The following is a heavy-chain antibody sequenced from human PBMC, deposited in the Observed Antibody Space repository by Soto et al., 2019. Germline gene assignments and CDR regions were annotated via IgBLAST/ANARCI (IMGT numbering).Heavy chain of an antibody. CDR2: ISGSGGST. Sequence: PGGSLRLSCAASGLTFSSYAMSWVRHAPGKRLEWVSAISGSGGSTYYADSVKGRFTISRDNSKNTLYLQMNSLRAEDTAVYYCARGAREIRYYYYMDVWGKGTTVTVSS. CDR3: ARGAREIRYYYYMDV. J-gene: IGHJ6*03. D-gene: IGHD1-26*01. CDR1: GLTFSSYA. V-gene: IGHV3-23*01.